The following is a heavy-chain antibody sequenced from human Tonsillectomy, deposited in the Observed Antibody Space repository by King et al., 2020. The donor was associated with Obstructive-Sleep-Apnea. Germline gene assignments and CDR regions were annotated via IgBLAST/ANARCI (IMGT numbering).Heavy chain of an antibody. V-gene: IGHV3-74*01. Sequence: VQLVESGGGLVQPGGSLRLSCAASGFSFSSHWMHWVRQAPGKGLVWVSRINSDGSNTIYADSVKGRFTISRDNAKNTLYLQLSSLRAEDTAVSYCSRGRSKRCDYYGMDVWGQGTTVIVSS. D-gene: IGHD2-8*01. CDR2: INSDGSNT. CDR3: SRGRSKRCDYYGMDV. J-gene: IGHJ6*02. CDR1: GFSFSSHW.